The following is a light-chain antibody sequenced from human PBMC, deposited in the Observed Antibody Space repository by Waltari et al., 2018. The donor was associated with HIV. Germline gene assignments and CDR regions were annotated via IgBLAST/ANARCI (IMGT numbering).Light chain of an antibody. CDR2: GVS. V-gene: IGLV2-14*03. Sequence: QSALTQPASVSGSPGQSITISCNGTTTDIGGYNYVSWYQRHPDKAPKLIIFGVSNLPSGISSRFAGSKSGNTASLTISGLQAEDEADYYCCSYTKLTTHYVLFGGGTKLTVL. J-gene: IGLJ2*01. CDR3: CSYTKLTTHYVL. CDR1: TTDIGGYNY.